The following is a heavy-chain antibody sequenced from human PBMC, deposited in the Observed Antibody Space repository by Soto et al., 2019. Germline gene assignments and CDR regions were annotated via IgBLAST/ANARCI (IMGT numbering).Heavy chain of an antibody. D-gene: IGHD3-10*01. CDR3: AVGVMVLGAITYYYYGMDV. V-gene: IGHV4-4*07. J-gene: IGHJ6*04. CDR2: IYTSGST. CDR1: GGSISSYH. Sequence: PSETLSLTCTASGGSISSYHWSWIRQPAGKGLEWIGRIYTSGSTNYNPSLTSRVTMSVDTSNNQFSLKLSPVTAAVTADYYCAVGVMVLGAITYYYYGMDVFGEGTTVTVSS.